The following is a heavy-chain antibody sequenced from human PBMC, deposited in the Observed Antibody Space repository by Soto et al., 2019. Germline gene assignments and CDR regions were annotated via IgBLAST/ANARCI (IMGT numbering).Heavy chain of an antibody. J-gene: IGHJ4*02. D-gene: IGHD6-13*01. V-gene: IGHV3-30-3*01. CDR1: GFTFSSYA. CDR3: ARDPAAAGYFDY. Sequence: SLRLSCAASGFTFSSYAMHWVRQAPGKGLEWVAVISYDGSNKYYADSVKGRFTISRDNSKNTLYLQMNSLRAEDTAVYYCARDPAAAGYFDYWGQGTLVTVSS. CDR2: ISYDGSNK.